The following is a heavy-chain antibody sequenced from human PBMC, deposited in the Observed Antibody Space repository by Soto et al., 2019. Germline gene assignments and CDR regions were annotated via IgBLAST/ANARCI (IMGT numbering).Heavy chain of an antibody. J-gene: IGHJ4*02. CDR1: GVSISSSNW. V-gene: IGHV4-4*02. CDR3: PSFYPSSYYFDY. CDR2: IYHSGST. Sequence: QVQLQESGPGLVKPSGTLSLTCAVSGVSISSSNWWSWVRQPPGKGLEWIGEIYHSGSTKYNPSLKSRVTISADKSTNQFSLKLSSVTAADTAVYSCPSFYPSSYYFDYWGQGTLVTVSS.